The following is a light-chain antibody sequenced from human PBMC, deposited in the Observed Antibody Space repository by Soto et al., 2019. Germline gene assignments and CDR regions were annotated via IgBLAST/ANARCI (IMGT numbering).Light chain of an antibody. J-gene: IGLJ3*02. CDR3: TSYTSSSTWV. V-gene: IGLV2-14*01. CDR2: EVS. CDR1: SSDVGAYNY. Sequence: QSALTQPASVSGSPGQSLTISCNGTSSDVGAYNYVSWFQQHPDKAPKLMIYEVSNRPSGVSNRFSGSKSGNTASLTISGLQAEDEADYYCTSYTSSSTWVFGGGTKVTVL.